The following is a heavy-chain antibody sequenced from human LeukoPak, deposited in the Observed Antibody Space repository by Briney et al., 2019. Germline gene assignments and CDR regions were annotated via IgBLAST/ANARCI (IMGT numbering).Heavy chain of an antibody. J-gene: IGHJ3*02. D-gene: IGHD3-16*01. CDR2: IKQDGSEK. CDR3: AREGVGGFDI. Sequence: GGSLRLSCAASGFTFNSYWMSWVRQAPGKGLEWVANIKQDGSEKEYVDSVKGRFTISRDNAKNSLYVQMNSLRVGDTAVYYCAREGVGGFDIWGQGTMVTVSS. CDR1: GFTFNSYW. V-gene: IGHV3-7*01.